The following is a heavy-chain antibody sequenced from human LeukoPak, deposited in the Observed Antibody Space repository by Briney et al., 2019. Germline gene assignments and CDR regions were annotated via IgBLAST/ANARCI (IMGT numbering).Heavy chain of an antibody. CDR1: GFTFSSYE. V-gene: IGHV3-48*03. CDR3: AELGITMIGGV. D-gene: IGHD3-10*02. CDR2: ISSSGSTI. Sequence: GGSLRLSCAASGFTFSSYEMNWVRQAPGKGLEWVSYISSSGSTIYYADSGKGRFTISRENSKNSLYLQVNSLRAEDTAVYYCAELGITMIGGVWGKGTTVTISS. J-gene: IGHJ6*04.